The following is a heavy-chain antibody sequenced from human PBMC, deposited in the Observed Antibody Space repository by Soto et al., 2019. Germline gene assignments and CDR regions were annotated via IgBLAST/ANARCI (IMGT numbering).Heavy chain of an antibody. CDR3: ASGRYDASGYFDY. J-gene: IGHJ4*02. Sequence: SVKVSCKASGYIFTSYGISWVRQAPGQALEWMGWITPFNGNTKYAQKFQDRVTFTGDTSLNTAYMELSSLRSDDTAMFYCASGRYDASGYFDYWGQGTLVTVSS. CDR2: ITPFNGNT. D-gene: IGHD3-22*01. V-gene: IGHV1-45*02. CDR1: GYIFTSYG.